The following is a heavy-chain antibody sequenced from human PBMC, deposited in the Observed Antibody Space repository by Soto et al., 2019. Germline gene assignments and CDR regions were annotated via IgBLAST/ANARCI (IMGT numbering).Heavy chain of an antibody. D-gene: IGHD6-13*01. CDR3: TTDARIAAAGTVYYGMDV. Sequence: GGSLRLSCAASGFTFSNAWMNWVRQAPGKGLEWVGRIKSKTDGGTTDYAAPVKGRFTISRDDSKNTLYLQMNSLKTEDTAVYYCTTDARIAAAGTVYYGMDVSGQGTTVTVSS. V-gene: IGHV3-15*07. CDR2: IKSKTDGGTT. CDR1: GFTFSNAW. J-gene: IGHJ6*02.